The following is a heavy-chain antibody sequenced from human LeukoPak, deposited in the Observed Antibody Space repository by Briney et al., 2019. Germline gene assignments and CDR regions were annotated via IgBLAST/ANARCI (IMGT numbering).Heavy chain of an antibody. Sequence: ASVKVSCKASGYTFTSYAMHWVRQAPGQRLEWMGWFNAGNGNTKYSQEFQGRVTITRDTSASTAYMELSSLRSEDTAVYYCASGRIGIAVAGGGGFDYWGQGTLVTVSS. CDR1: GYTFTSYA. V-gene: IGHV1-3*01. D-gene: IGHD6-19*01. J-gene: IGHJ4*02. CDR2: FNAGNGNT. CDR3: ASGRIGIAVAGGGGFDY.